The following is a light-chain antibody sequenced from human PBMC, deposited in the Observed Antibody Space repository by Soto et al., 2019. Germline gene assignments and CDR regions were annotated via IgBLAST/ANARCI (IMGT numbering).Light chain of an antibody. CDR2: TND. CDR1: SSNIGSNI. CDR3: AAWDDRLNGYV. J-gene: IGLJ1*01. Sequence: QSVLSQPPSASETPGQRVTISCSGSSSNIGSNIVNWYQHVPGSAPKILIYTNDQRPSGVPDRFSGAKSGTSASLAISGLQSDDEADYYCAAWDDRLNGYVFGTGTKLTVL. V-gene: IGLV1-44*01.